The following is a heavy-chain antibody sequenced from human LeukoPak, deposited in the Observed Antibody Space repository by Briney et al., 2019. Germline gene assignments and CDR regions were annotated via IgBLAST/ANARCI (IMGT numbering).Heavy chain of an antibody. CDR3: ASGGCSGGSCYQFDY. Sequence: SETLSLTCTVSGGSVSSGSYSWRWIRQPPGKGLHWIGYIYYSGSTNYDPSLKSRVTISVDTSKNQFSLKLSSVTAADTAVYYCASGGCSGGSCYQFDYWGQGTLVTVSS. J-gene: IGHJ4*02. CDR1: GGSVSSGSYS. V-gene: IGHV4-61*01. D-gene: IGHD2-15*01. CDR2: IYYSGST.